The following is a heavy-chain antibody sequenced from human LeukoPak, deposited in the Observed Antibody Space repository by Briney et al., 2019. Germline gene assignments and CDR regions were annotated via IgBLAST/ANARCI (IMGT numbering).Heavy chain of an antibody. Sequence: GGSLRLSCAASGFSFNSYGMHWVRQAPGKGLEWVAFRRYDGSSKYYADSVKGRFTISRDNSKNTVYLEMNSLRAEDTAVYYCAKCSTSGNYYYYYMDVWGKGTTVTVSS. CDR2: RRYDGSSK. J-gene: IGHJ6*03. CDR3: AKCSTSGNYYYYYMDV. V-gene: IGHV3-30*02. CDR1: GFSFNSYG. D-gene: IGHD2-2*01.